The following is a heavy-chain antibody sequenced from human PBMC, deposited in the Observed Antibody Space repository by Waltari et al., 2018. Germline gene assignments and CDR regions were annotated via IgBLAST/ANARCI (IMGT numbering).Heavy chain of an antibody. D-gene: IGHD4-17*01. CDR2: INQIGGST. Sequence: QVQLVQSGAEVKKPGASVRVSCMTSGYTFTSYFIHWVRQAPGKGLEWVGTINQIGGSTSHSQNCQYRVTVTMDAPTTTVYMDLSGLRSEDTAVYFCARGLKYGDYASAYWGQGTLVTVSS. V-gene: IGHV1-46*03. CDR3: ARGLKYGDYASAY. CDR1: GYTFTSYF. J-gene: IGHJ4*02.